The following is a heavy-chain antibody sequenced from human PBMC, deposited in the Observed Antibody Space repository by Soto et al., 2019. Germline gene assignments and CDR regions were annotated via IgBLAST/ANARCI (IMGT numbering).Heavy chain of an antibody. V-gene: IGHV1-2*02. CDR2: IYPNSGGT. CDR3: ARDSRYCTSDVCRKYFGMDV. J-gene: IGHJ6*01. CDR1: GYAFSDYY. Sequence: QVQLVQSGAEVKKPGASVKVSCKASGYAFSDYYMHWVRQAPGQGLEWMGWIYPNSGGTSYAQKFQGRVTMTRDTSISTAYMELSSLRSDDTAVYYCARDSRYCTSDVCRKYFGMDVW. D-gene: IGHD2-8*01.